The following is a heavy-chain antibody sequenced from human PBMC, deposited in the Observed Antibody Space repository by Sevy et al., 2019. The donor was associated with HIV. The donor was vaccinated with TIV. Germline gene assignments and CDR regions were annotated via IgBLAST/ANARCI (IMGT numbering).Heavy chain of an antibody. CDR1: GFNFSNYG. J-gene: IGHJ4*02. D-gene: IGHD3-10*01. CDR3: AKDNSRLLWFGESLDY. Sequence: GGSLRLSCTASGFNFSNYGMHWVRQTPGKGLEWVAFISDDGINKYYADSVKGRFTISRDNSKNTLYLQMNSLRSEDTAVFYCAKDNSRLLWFGESLDYWGQGTMVTVSS. V-gene: IGHV3-30*18. CDR2: ISDDGINK.